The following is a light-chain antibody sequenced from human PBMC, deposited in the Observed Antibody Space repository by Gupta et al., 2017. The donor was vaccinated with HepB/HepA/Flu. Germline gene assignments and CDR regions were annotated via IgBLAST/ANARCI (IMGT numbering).Light chain of an antibody. CDR3: QQFNIFSPFTPFT. V-gene: IGKV1-5*03. CDR2: RAS. Sequence: DIQMTQSPSTLSASIGDRVTITCRASQSIDNWLAWYQQKPGKAPKLLIFRASTLQSGVPSRFSGGGSGTDFTLTISSLQPDDFATYYCQQFNIFSPFTPFTFGQGTTLQIK. J-gene: IGKJ2*01. CDR1: QSIDNW.